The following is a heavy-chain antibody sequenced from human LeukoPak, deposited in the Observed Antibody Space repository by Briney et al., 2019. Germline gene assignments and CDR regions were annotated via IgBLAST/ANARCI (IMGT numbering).Heavy chain of an antibody. V-gene: IGHV1-69*05. CDR3: ARGRPPYGSGSHNWFDP. CDR1: GGTFSSYA. J-gene: IGHJ5*02. CDR2: IIPIFGTA. Sequence: SVKVSCKASGGTFSSYAISWVRQAPGQGLEWMGGIIPIFGTANYAQKFQGRVTITRNTSISTAYMELSSLRSEDTAVYYCARGRPPYGSGSHNWFDPWGQGTLVTVSS. D-gene: IGHD3-10*01.